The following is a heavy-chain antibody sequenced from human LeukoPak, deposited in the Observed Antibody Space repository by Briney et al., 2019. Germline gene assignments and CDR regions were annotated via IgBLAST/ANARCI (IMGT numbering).Heavy chain of an antibody. CDR2: IYYSGST. Sequence: PSETLSLTCTVSGGSISSSSYYWGWIRQPPGKGLEWIGSIYYSGSTYYNPSLKSRVTISVDTSKNQFSLKLSSVTAADTAVYYCASSEAVVVRDYFDYWSQGTLVTVSS. J-gene: IGHJ4*02. V-gene: IGHV4-39*07. D-gene: IGHD2-15*01. CDR1: GGSISSSSYY. CDR3: ASSEAVVVRDYFDY.